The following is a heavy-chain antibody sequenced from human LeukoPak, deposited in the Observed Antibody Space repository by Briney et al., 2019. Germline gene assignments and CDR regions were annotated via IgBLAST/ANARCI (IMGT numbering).Heavy chain of an antibody. CDR1: GGSFSGYY. V-gene: IGHV4-34*01. CDR3: ARLRRYYDSSGYYFEPRGVYFDY. Sequence: PSETLSLTCAVYGGSFSGYYWSWIRQPPGKGLEWIGEINHSGSTNYNPSLKSRVTISVDTSKNQFSLKLSSVTAADTAVYYCARLRRYYDSSGYYFEPRGVYFDYWGQGTLVTVSS. D-gene: IGHD3-22*01. J-gene: IGHJ4*02. CDR2: INHSGST.